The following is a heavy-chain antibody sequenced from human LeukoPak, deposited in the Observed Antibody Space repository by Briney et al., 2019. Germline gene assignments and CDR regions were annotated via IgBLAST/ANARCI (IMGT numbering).Heavy chain of an antibody. Sequence: GGSLRLSCAASGFTFSPYTMHWVRQAPGKGLEWVSSITGGGNSTYYADSVEGRFTISRDNSKNTLYLQMNSLRAEDPAEYYCTNHPLSDCWSGYLTGAFDFGGRGTLVTVT. V-gene: IGHV3-23*01. J-gene: IGHJ4*02. CDR2: ITGGGNST. CDR3: TNHPLSDCWSGYLTGAFDF. D-gene: IGHD3-3*01. CDR1: GFTFSPYT.